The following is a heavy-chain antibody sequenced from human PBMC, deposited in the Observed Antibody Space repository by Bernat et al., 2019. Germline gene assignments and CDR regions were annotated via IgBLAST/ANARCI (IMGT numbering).Heavy chain of an antibody. CDR2: IRSKAYGGKT. Sequence: EVQLVESGGGLVQPGRSLRLSCTASGFTFGDYAMSWFRQAPGKGLEWVGFIRSKAYGGKTEYAASVKGRFTISRDDSKSIAYLQMNSLKAEDTAVYYCTRVHSGYYSIYGMDVWGQGTTVTVSS. D-gene: IGHD3-22*01. J-gene: IGHJ6*02. CDR1: GFTFGDYA. V-gene: IGHV3-49*03. CDR3: TRVHSGYYSIYGMDV.